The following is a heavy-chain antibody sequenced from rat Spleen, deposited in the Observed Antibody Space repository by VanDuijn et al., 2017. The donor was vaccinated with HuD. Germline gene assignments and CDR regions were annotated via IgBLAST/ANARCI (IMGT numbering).Heavy chain of an antibody. J-gene: IGHJ2*01. CDR1: SYSITSNY. V-gene: IGHV3-1*01. CDR3: AREGVGPFFDY. CDR2: ISNSGST. D-gene: IGHD1-11*01. Sequence: EVQLLESGPGLVKPSQSLSLTCSVTSYSITSNYWGWIRKFPGNKMEWIGHISNSGSTSYNPSLKSRISITKDTSKNQFFLQLNSVTTEDTATYYCAREGVGPFFDYWGQGVMVTVSS.